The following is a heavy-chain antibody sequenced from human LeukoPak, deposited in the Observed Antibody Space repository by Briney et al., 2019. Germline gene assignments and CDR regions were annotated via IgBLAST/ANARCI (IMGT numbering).Heavy chain of an antibody. CDR3: AREGAYCGGDCYFDY. CDR2: ISSSSSYI. V-gene: IGHV3-21*01. Sequence: GGSLRLSCAASGFTFSSYSMNWVRQAPGKGLEWVSSISSSSSYIYYTDSVKGRFTISRDNAKNSLYLQMNSLRAEDTAVYYCAREGAYCGGDCYFDYWGQGTLVTVSS. J-gene: IGHJ4*02. CDR1: GFTFSSYS. D-gene: IGHD2-21*01.